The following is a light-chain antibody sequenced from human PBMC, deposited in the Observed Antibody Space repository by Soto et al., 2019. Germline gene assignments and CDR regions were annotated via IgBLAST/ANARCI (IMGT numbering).Light chain of an antibody. Sequence: EIVLTQSPGTLSLSPGERATLSCRASQSVSSNYLVWYQQKPGQAPRLLIYGASSRATGIPDRFSGSGSGRDFTLTISRLEPEDFAVYRCQQFLTFGGGTKVEVK. CDR3: QQFLT. V-gene: IGKV3-20*01. CDR1: QSVSSNY. CDR2: GAS. J-gene: IGKJ4*01.